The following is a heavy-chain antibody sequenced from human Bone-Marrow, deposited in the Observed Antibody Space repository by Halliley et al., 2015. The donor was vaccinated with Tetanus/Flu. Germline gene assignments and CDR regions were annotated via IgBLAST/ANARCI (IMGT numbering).Heavy chain of an antibody. Sequence: SLRLSCAASGFTFRGYWMSWVRQAPGKGLEWVANIKQDGSEKYYVDSVKGRSTISRDNAKNSLYLQMNSLRAEDTAVYYCAREKTAAVVIDYYYYGMDVWGQGTTVTVSS. CDR2: IKQDGSEK. D-gene: IGHD3-22*01. CDR1: GFTFRGYW. J-gene: IGHJ6*02. V-gene: IGHV3-7*01. CDR3: AREKTAAVVIDYYYYGMDV.